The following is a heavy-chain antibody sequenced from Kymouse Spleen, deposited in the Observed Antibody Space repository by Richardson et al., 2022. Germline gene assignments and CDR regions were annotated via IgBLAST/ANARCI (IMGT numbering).Heavy chain of an antibody. CDR2: IWYDGSNK. CDR3: ARDPGTNFDY. Sequence: QVQLVESGGGVVQPGRSLRLSCAASGFTFSSYGMHWVRQAPGKGLEWVAVIWYDGSNKYYADSVKGRFTISRDNSKNTLYLQMNSLRAEDTAVYYCARDPGTNFDYWGQGTLVTVSS. J-gene: IGHJ4*02. CDR1: GFTFSSYG. D-gene: IGHD1-7*01. V-gene: IGHV3-33*01.